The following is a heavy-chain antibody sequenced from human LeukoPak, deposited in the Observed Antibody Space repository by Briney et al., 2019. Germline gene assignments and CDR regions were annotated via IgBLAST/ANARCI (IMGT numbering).Heavy chain of an antibody. CDR2: INPHNGNT. CDR3: ARDSGYNSVYWFDP. Sequence: GASVKVSCKASGYTFTSYGISWVRQAPGQGLEWMGWINPHNGNTDYAQKLQGRVTMTTDTSTSTAYMELRSLRSDDTAVYYCARDSGYNSVYWFDPWGQGTLVTVSS. V-gene: IGHV1-18*01. J-gene: IGHJ5*02. D-gene: IGHD5-12*01. CDR1: GYTFTSYG.